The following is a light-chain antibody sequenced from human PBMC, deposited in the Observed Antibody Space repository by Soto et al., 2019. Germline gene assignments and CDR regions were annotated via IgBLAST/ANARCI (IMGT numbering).Light chain of an antibody. CDR3: MQGIQWPFT. Sequence: DVVMTQSPFSLPVTRGQPASISCRSSQSLVHSDGNTYLTWFQQRPGQSPRRLIYKVSNRDSGVPDRFSGSGSDTDFTLKISRVEAEDVGVYYCMQGIQWPFTFGPGTTVDIK. J-gene: IGKJ3*01. CDR1: QSLVHSDGNTY. CDR2: KVS. V-gene: IGKV2-30*02.